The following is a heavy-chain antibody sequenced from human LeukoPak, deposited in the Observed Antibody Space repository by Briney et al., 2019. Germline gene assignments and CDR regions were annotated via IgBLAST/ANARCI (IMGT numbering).Heavy chain of an antibody. J-gene: IGHJ4*02. D-gene: IGHD5-18*01. CDR2: IYPGDSDT. Sequence: GESLRISFKGSGYRFTSYWIGWVRQMPGKGLGWMGIIYPGDSDTRYSPSFQGQSTISADKSISTAYLQWSSLKASDTAMYYCARRSTDTAMVVDYWGQRTLVTVSS. CDR3: ARRSTDTAMVVDY. V-gene: IGHV5-51*01. CDR1: GYRFTSYW.